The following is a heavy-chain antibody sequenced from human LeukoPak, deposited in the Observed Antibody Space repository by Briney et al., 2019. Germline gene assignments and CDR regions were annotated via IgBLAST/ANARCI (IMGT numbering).Heavy chain of an antibody. V-gene: IGHV3-23*01. CDR3: ARDGRLSKYSSSSNQGMDV. D-gene: IGHD6-13*01. CDR1: GFTFSSYA. Sequence: PGGSLRLSCAASGFTFSSYAMSWVRQAPGKGLEWVSAISGSGGSTYYADSVKGRFTISRDNSKNTLYLQMNSLRAEDTAVYHCARDGRLSKYSSSSNQGMDVWGQGTTVTVSS. CDR2: ISGSGGST. J-gene: IGHJ6*02.